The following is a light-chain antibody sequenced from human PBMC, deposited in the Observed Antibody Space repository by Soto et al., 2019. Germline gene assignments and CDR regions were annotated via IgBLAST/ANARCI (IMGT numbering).Light chain of an antibody. CDR3: QQYGSSVSIT. CDR2: GAS. V-gene: IGKV3-20*01. Sequence: VLTQSPGTLSLSPGERATLSCRASQSLSSTYLAWYQQKPGQAPRLLIYGASTRATGIPDRFSGSGSGADFTLTISRLEPEDFAMYYCQQYGSSVSITFGQGTRLEI. J-gene: IGKJ5*01. CDR1: QSLSSTY.